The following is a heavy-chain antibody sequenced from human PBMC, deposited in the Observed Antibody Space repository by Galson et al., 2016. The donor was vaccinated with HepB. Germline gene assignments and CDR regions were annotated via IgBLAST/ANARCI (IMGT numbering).Heavy chain of an antibody. J-gene: IGHJ6*02. CDR1: GFSLSNSKMG. CDR2: IFSNDDI. V-gene: IGHV2-26*01. CDR3: ARTFLADGTYHHFYCPMDS. D-gene: IGHD2/OR15-2a*01. Sequence: PALVKPTQTLTLTCTVSGFSLSNSKMGVSWIRQPPGGALEWLAHIFSNDDISRNTSLKTQLTISKDTSKSQVVLTLSNVAPVDTATYYCARTFLADGTYHHFYCPMDSWGQGTTITVSS.